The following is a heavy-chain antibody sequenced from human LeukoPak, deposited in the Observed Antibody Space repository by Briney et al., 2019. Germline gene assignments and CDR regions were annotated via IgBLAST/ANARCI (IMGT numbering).Heavy chain of an antibody. Sequence: SQTLSLTCTVSGGSISCGSYYWSWIRQPAGKGLEWIGRIYTSGSTNYNPSLKSRVTISVDTSKDQFSLKLSSVTAADTAVYYCAREGPISGSYAAFDIWGQGTMVTVSS. J-gene: IGHJ3*02. CDR2: IYTSGST. V-gene: IGHV4-61*02. CDR1: GGSISCGSYY. CDR3: AREGPISGSYAAFDI. D-gene: IGHD1-26*01.